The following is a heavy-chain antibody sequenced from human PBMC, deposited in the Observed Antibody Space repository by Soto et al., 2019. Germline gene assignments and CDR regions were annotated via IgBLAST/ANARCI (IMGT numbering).Heavy chain of an antibody. V-gene: IGHV3-21*01. J-gene: IGHJ6*02. CDR2: ISSSSSYI. CDR3: ARDIEQWLDGYYHYGMDV. Sequence: GGSLRLSCAASGFTFSSYIMNWVRQAPGKGLEWVSSISSSSSYIYYADSVKGRFTISRDNAKNSLYLQMNSLRAEDTAVYYCARDIEQWLDGYYHYGMDVWGQGTTVTVSS. CDR1: GFTFSSYI. D-gene: IGHD6-19*01.